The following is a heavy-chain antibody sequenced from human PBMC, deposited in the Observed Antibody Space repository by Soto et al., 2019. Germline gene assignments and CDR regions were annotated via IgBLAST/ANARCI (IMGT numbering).Heavy chain of an antibody. CDR3: ARGGLYCSGGSCFSDRIDY. V-gene: IGHV1-69*12. Sequence: QVQLVQSGAEVKKPGSSVKVSCKASGGTFSSNAISWVRQAHGQGLEWMGGIIPIFGTANYAQKFQGRVTITADESTSTAYMELSSLRSEDTAVYYCARGGLYCSGGSCFSDRIDYWGQGTLVTVSS. CDR2: IIPIFGTA. CDR1: GGTFSSNA. D-gene: IGHD2-15*01. J-gene: IGHJ4*02.